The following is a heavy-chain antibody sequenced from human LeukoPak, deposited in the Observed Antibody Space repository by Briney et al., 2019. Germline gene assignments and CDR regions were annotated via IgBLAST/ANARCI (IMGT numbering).Heavy chain of an antibody. V-gene: IGHV4-59*01. CDR1: GGSISSYY. Sequence: SETLSLTCTVSGGSISSYYWSWIRQPPGKGLEWIGYIYYSGSTNYNPSLKSRVTISVDTSKNQFSLKLSSVTAADTAVYYCASGYYGSGSYYDAFDIRGQGTMVTVSS. CDR2: IYYSGST. J-gene: IGHJ3*02. CDR3: ASGYYGSGSYYDAFDI. D-gene: IGHD3-10*01.